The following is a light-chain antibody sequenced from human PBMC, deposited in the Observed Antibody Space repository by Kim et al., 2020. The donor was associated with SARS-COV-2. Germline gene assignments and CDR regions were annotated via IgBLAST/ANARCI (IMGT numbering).Light chain of an antibody. CDR1: QSLLHSDGNTY. V-gene: IGKV2-28*01. J-gene: IGKJ1*01. CDR2: LTS. CDR3: MQAVHLPT. Sequence: APATISCTSSQSLLHSDGNTYMDWYLQKPGQSPQLLIYLTSNRAFGVPDRFRGSGSGTDFTLKISRVEAEDVGIYYCMQAVHLPTFGQGSKVDFK.